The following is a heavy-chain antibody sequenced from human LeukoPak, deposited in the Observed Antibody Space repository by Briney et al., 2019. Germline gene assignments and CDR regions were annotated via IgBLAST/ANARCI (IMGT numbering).Heavy chain of an antibody. CDR1: GFTFSDYY. D-gene: IGHD4-17*01. CDR3: ARDQPPWVTTSPYFDY. V-gene: IGHV3-11*04. Sequence: GGSLRLSCAASGFTFSDYYMSWIRQAPGKGLEWVSYISSSGSTIYYADSVKGRFTISRDNAKNSLYLQMNSLRAEDTAVYYCARDQPPWVTTSPYFDYWGQGTLVTVSS. J-gene: IGHJ4*02. CDR2: ISSSGSTI.